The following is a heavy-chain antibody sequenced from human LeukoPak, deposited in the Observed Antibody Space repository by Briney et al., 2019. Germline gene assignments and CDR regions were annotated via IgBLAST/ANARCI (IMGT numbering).Heavy chain of an antibody. CDR1: GYTFTSYG. D-gene: IGHD3-10*01. J-gene: IGHJ5*02. CDR2: ISAYNGNT. CDR3: ARDSAPASTPGIINWSDP. V-gene: IGHV1-18*01. Sequence: ASVKVSCKASGYTFTSYGISWVRQAPGQGLEWMGWISAYNGNTNYAQKLQGRVTMTTDTSTSTAYMELRSLRSDDTAVYYCARDSAPASTPGIINWSDPWGQGTLVSVSS.